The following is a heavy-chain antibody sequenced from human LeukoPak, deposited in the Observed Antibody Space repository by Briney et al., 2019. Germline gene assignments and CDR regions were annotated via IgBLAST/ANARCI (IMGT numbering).Heavy chain of an antibody. CDR2: ISYDGSNK. V-gene: IGHV3-30-3*01. CDR3: ARRIAVAGWYYFDY. Sequence: GGSLRLSCAASGFTFSSYAMHWVRQAPGKGLEWVAVISYDGSNKYYADSVKGRFTISRDNSKNTLYLQMNSLRAEDTAVYYCARRIAVAGWYYFDYWGQGTLVTVSS. CDR1: GFTFSSYA. D-gene: IGHD6-19*01. J-gene: IGHJ4*02.